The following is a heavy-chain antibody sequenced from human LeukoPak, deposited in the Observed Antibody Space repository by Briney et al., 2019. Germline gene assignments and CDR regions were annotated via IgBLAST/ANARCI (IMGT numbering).Heavy chain of an antibody. CDR1: GFTFSSYA. CDR2: ISYDGSNK. V-gene: IGHV3-30-3*01. Sequence: GGSLRLSCAASGFTFSSYAMHWVRQAPGKGLEWVAVISYDGSNKYYADSVKGRFTISRDNSKNTLYLQMNSLRAEDTAVYYCARGAVGATIWEGEFDYWGQGTLVTVSS. J-gene: IGHJ4*02. CDR3: ARGAVGATIWEGEFDY. D-gene: IGHD1-26*01.